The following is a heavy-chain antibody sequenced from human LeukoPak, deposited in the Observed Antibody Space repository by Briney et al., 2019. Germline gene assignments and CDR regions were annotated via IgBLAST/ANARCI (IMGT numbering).Heavy chain of an antibody. CDR3: ARPFFCGGDCYSSGGAFDI. CDR1: GGSINNYY. Sequence: SETLSLTCTVSGGSINNYYWTWIRQPAGKGLEWIGRIFNNENTDYNPSLKSRVTMSVDTSKNQFSLKLTSVTAADTAVYYCARPFFCGGDCYSSGGAFDIWGQGTMVTVSS. V-gene: IGHV4-4*07. J-gene: IGHJ3*02. CDR2: IFNNENT. D-gene: IGHD2-21*01.